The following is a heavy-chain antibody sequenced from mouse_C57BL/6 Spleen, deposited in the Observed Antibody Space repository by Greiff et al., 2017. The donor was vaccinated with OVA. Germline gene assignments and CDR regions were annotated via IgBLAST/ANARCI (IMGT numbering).Heavy chain of an antibody. CDR3: AGIYYYGSSYAMDY. D-gene: IGHD1-1*01. V-gene: IGHV1-55*01. CDR1: GYTFTSYW. CDR2: IYPGSGST. J-gene: IGHJ4*01. Sequence: QVQLQQPGAELVKPGASVKMSCKASGYTFTSYWITWVKQRPGQGLEWIGDIYPGSGSTNYNEKFKSKATLTVDKSSSTAYMQLSSLTSEDSAVYYCAGIYYYGSSYAMDYWGQGTSVTVSS.